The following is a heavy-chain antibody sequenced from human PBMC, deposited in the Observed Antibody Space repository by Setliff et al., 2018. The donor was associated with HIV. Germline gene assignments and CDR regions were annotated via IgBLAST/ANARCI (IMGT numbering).Heavy chain of an antibody. CDR1: GGTFSSYA. J-gene: IGHJ4*02. Sequence: SVKVSCKASGGTFSSYAINWVRQAPGQGLEWMGGIIPVFDTANYAQKFQGRVTITADESTGTSSMELSSLGSEDTAVYCCARVNGGNSPYYFDSWGQGTLVTVSS. V-gene: IGHV1-69*13. D-gene: IGHD2-21*02. CDR3: ARVNGGNSPYYFDS. CDR2: IIPVFDTA.